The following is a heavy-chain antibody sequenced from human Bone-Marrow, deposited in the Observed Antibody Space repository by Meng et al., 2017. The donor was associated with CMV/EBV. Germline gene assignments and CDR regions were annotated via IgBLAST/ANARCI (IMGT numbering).Heavy chain of an antibody. CDR1: GFTFSSYS. CDR3: ARGLLSNWFDP. CDR2: ISSSSSYI. D-gene: IGHD2-2*01. V-gene: IGHV3-21*01. J-gene: IGHJ5*02. Sequence: VQLVESGGGVVQPGRSLRLSCAASGFTFSSYSMNWVRQAPGKGLEWVSSISSSSSYIYYADSVKGRFTISRDNAKNSLYLQMNSLRAEDTAVYYCARGLLSNWFDPWGQGTLVTVSS.